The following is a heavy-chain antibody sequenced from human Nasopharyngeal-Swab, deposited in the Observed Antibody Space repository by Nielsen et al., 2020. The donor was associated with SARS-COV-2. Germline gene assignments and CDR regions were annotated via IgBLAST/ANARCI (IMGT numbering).Heavy chain of an antibody. J-gene: IGHJ4*02. D-gene: IGHD3-10*01. Sequence: ASVKVSCKASGYTFNSYGISWVRQAPGQGLEWMGWISAYNGNTNYAQKLQGRVTMTTDTSTSTAYMELRSLRSDDPAVYYCARDPHAGFGELLPYYLDYWGQGTLVTVSS. V-gene: IGHV1-18*01. CDR1: GYTFNSYG. CDR2: ISAYNGNT. CDR3: ARDPHAGFGELLPYYLDY.